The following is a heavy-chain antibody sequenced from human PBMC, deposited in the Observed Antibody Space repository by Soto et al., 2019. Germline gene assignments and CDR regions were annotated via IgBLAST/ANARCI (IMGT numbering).Heavy chain of an antibody. CDR1: GGTFSSYA. V-gene: IGHV1-69*13. CDR2: IIPIFGTA. Sequence: SVKVSCKASGGTFSSYAISWVRQAPGQGLEWMGGIIPIFGTANYAQKFQGRVTITADESTSTAYMELSSLRSEDTAVYYCARECYYYYGMDVWGQGTTVAVSS. CDR3: ARECYYYYGMDV. J-gene: IGHJ6*02.